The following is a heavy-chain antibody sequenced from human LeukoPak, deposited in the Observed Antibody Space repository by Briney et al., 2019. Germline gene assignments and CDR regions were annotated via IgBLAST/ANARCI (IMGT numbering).Heavy chain of an antibody. J-gene: IGHJ4*02. V-gene: IGHV3-11*01. CDR1: GFTFSDYY. CDR2: ISSSGSTI. Sequence: GGSLRLSCAASGFTFSDYYMSWIRQAPGKGLEWVSYISSSGSTIYYADSVKGRFTISRDNAKNSLYLQMNSLRAEDTAVYYCGSAVDKAMFRSHYFANWGQGPRVTASS. CDR3: GSAVDKAMFRSHYFAN. D-gene: IGHD5-18*01.